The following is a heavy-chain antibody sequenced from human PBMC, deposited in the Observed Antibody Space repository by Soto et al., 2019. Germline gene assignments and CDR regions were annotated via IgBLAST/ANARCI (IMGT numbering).Heavy chain of an antibody. CDR1: GGTFSSYA. V-gene: IGHV1-69*13. J-gene: IGHJ6*02. D-gene: IGHD6-6*01. CDR3: ARGSSSGGYYYYYGMDI. CDR2: IIPIFGTA. Sequence: SVKVSCKASGGTFSSYAISWVRQAPGQGPEWMGGIIPIFGTANYAQKFQGRVTITADESTSTAYMELSSLRSEDTAVYYCARGSSSGGYYYYYGMDIWGQGTTVTVSS.